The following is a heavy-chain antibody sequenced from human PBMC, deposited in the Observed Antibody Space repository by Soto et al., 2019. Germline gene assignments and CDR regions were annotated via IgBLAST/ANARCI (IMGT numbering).Heavy chain of an antibody. CDR2: LIHTGRT. J-gene: IGHJ4*02. V-gene: IGHV4-34*12. CDR1: ARSFSVYY. CDR3: ARSPKSMDFPYYFDF. Sequence: SETLSLTCTVYARSFSVYYWGWIRQPPGKGLEWIGELIHTGRTNYNPSLKGRVTISVDTSKNQFSLNLSSVTAADTAVYYCARSPKSMDFPYYFDFWGQGTQVTVSS.